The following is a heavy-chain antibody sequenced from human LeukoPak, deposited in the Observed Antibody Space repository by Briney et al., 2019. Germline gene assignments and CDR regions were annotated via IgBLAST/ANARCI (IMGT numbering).Heavy chain of an antibody. CDR1: GYTFTDYY. CDR3: AIQRSGGSSGEFDP. Sequence: APVKVSCKASGYTFTDYYMHWVRQAPGQGLEWMGWINPNSGGTNYAQKFYARVTMTRDTSVSTAYMELSRLRSDDTAVYYCAIQRSGGSSGEFDPWGQGTLVTVSS. D-gene: IGHD6-13*01. CDR2: INPNSGGT. V-gene: IGHV1-2*02. J-gene: IGHJ5*02.